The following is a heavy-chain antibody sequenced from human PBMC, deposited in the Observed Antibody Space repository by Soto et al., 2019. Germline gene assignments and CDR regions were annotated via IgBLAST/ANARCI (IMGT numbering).Heavy chain of an antibody. CDR1: GFTFSTYA. V-gene: IGHV3-33*01. D-gene: IGHD2-8*01. Sequence: SLRLSCVASGFTFSTYAMHWVRQAPGKGLEWVAVIYYDGSNRYYADSVKGRFSISRDNSKNTLYLQMNSLRAEDTAVYYCARAYCSNGVCYYYFDHWGQGTLVTVSS. CDR3: ARAYCSNGVCYYYFDH. CDR2: IYYDGSNR. J-gene: IGHJ4*02.